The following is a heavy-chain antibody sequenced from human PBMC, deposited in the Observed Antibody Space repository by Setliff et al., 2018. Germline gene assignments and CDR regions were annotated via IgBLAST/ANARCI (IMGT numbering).Heavy chain of an antibody. CDR2: ISA. D-gene: IGHD2-15*01. Sequence: ASVKVSCKASGNRFTDYFLHWVRQAPGQGLEWMGGISAYARKFQGRVIMTTDTSTNTAYMELRSLRSDDTAIYYCARGPPEFVVAPAEGKFDYWGQGTLVTVSS. CDR1: GNRFTDYF. CDR3: ARGPPEFVVAPAEGKFDY. J-gene: IGHJ4*02. V-gene: IGHV1-18*04.